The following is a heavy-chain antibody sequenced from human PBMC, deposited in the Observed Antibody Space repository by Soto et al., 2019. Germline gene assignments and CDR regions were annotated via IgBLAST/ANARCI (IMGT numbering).Heavy chain of an antibody. CDR3: STGREDPRY. Sequence: EVQLVESGGGLVQPGGSLRLSCAASGFPYSYVWMNWVRQTPGRGLEWVGRIKSKNDGGTADIAAPVKGRFIISRDDSINTVYRQMNSLKTEDTAVYYCSTGREDPRYWGQRTLVTVSS. CDR2: IKSKNDGGTA. D-gene: IGHD1-26*01. J-gene: IGHJ4*02. V-gene: IGHV3-15*07. CDR1: GFPYSYVW.